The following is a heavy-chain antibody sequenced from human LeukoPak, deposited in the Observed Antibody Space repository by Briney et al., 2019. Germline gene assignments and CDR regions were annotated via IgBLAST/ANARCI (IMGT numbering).Heavy chain of an antibody. CDR3: ARISRGMWRLPLLYY. CDR1: GYTFTSYD. V-gene: IGHV1-8*01. D-gene: IGHD2-15*01. J-gene: IGHJ4*02. Sequence: GASVTVSCTASGYTFTSYDINWVRQATGQGLEWMGWMNPNSGNTGYAQKFQGRVTMTRNTSISTAYMELSSLRSEDTAVYYCARISRGMWRLPLLYYWGQGTLVTVSS. CDR2: MNPNSGNT.